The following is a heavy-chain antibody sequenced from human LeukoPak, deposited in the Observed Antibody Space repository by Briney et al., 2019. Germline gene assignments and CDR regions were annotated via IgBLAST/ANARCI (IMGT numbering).Heavy chain of an antibody. CDR1: GFTFSSYS. V-gene: IGHV3-21*01. D-gene: IGHD3-22*01. J-gene: IGHJ1*01. CDR3: AREWLYYYDSSGYSYGSEYFQH. CDR2: ISSSSSYI. Sequence: GGSLRLSCAASGFTFSSYSMNWVRQAPGKGLEWVSSISSSSSYIYYADSVKGRFTISRDNAKNSLYLQVNSLRAEDTAVYYCAREWLYYYDSSGYSYGSEYFQHWGQGTLVTVSS.